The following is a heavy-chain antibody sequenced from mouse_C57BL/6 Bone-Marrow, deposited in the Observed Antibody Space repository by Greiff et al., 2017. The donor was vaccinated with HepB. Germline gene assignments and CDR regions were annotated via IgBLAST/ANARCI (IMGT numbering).Heavy chain of an antibody. Sequence: PASGVDFSRYWMSCVRRAPGKGLEWIGEINPDSSTINYAPSLKDKFIISRDNAKNTLYLQMSKVRSEDTALYYCARQSSYWYFDVWGTGTTVTVSS. CDR2: INPDSSTI. D-gene: IGHD1-1*01. CDR3: ARQSSYWYFDV. J-gene: IGHJ1*03. CDR1: GVDFSRYW. V-gene: IGHV4-1*01.